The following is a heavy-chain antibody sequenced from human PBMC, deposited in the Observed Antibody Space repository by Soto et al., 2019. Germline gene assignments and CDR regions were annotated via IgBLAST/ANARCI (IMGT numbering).Heavy chain of an antibody. D-gene: IGHD6-13*01. CDR1: GGSISTSTYY. V-gene: IGHV4-39*01. J-gene: IGHJ4*02. Sequence: PSETLSLTCTVSGGSISTSTYYWGWIRQPPGKGLEWIGSIYYSGSTYSNPSLKSRVSMSVDTSKNQFSLKLSSVTAADTAGYYCATRAGDSRSWYWSYWGEGTQVSVSS. CDR3: ATRAGDSRSWYWSY. CDR2: IYYSGST.